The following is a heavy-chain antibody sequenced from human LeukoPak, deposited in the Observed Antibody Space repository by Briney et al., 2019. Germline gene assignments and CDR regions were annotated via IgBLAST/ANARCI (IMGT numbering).Heavy chain of an antibody. D-gene: IGHD3-22*01. CDR2: IYHSGST. J-gene: IGHJ6*03. CDR3: ARGGSAEESSAYYKYYYYYMDV. V-gene: IGHV4-38-2*02. Sequence: SETLSLTCTVSGYSISSGYYWGWIRQPPGKGLEWIGSIYHSGSTYYNPSLKSRVTISVDTSKNQFSLKLSSVTAADTAVYYCARGGSAEESSAYYKYYYYYMDVWGKGTTVTVS. CDR1: GYSISSGYY.